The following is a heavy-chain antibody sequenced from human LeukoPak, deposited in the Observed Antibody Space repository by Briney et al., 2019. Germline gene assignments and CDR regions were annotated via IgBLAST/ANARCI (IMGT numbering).Heavy chain of an antibody. CDR1: GGSFSGYY. D-gene: IGHD3-10*01. Sequence: SETLSLTCAVYGGSFSGYYCSWIRQPPGKGLEWIGEINHSGSANYNPSLKSRVTILLDMSKNQFSLNLSSVTAADTAVYYCARRPRGVIIKTWFDSWGQGTLVTVSS. CDR3: ARRPRGVIIKTWFDS. V-gene: IGHV4-34*01. CDR2: INHSGSA. J-gene: IGHJ5*01.